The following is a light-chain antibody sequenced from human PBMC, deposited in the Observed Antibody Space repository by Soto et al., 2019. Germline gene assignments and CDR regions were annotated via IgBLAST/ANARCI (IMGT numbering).Light chain of an antibody. J-gene: IGKJ1*01. CDR3: QQYDISPRT. CDR2: GSS. Sequence: EIVLTQSPGPLSLSPAERATLSCRASQSLNSFYLAWYQQKPGKSPRLLIYGSSNRATCIPDRFSGSGSGTDFTLTISRLAPEEFSVSYCQQYDISPRTFGQGTKV. V-gene: IGKV3-20*01. CDR1: QSLNSFY.